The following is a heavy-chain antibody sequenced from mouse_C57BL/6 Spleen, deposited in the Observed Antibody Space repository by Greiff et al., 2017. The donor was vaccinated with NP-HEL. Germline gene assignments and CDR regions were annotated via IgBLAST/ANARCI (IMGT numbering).Heavy chain of an antibody. J-gene: IGHJ2*01. CDR3: ARWGYDVGFDY. D-gene: IGHD2-2*01. Sequence: VQLQQSGAELVKPGASVKLSCKASGYTFTSYWMHWVKQRPGQGLEWIGMIHPNSGSTNYNEKFKSKATLTVDKSSSTAYMQLSSLTSEDSAVYYCARWGYDVGFDYWGQGTTLTVSS. CDR1: GYTFTSYW. V-gene: IGHV1-64*01. CDR2: IHPNSGST.